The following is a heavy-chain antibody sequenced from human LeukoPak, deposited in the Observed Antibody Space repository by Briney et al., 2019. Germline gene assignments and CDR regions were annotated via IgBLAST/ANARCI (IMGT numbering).Heavy chain of an antibody. D-gene: IGHD3-10*01. Sequence: KPSETLSLTCTVSGGSISSYYWSWIRQPAGKGLEWIGRIYTSGSTNYNPSLKSRVTISVDTSKNQFSLKLSSVTAADTAVYYCASPNPKWFGELSLFDYWGQGTLVTVSS. CDR2: IYTSGST. V-gene: IGHV4-4*07. CDR3: ASPNPKWFGELSLFDY. CDR1: GGSISSYY. J-gene: IGHJ4*02.